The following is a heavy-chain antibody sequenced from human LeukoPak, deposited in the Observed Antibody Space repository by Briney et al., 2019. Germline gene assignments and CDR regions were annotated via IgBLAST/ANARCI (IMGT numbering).Heavy chain of an antibody. V-gene: IGHV1-46*01. CDR2: INPSGGST. J-gene: IGHJ4*02. D-gene: IGHD3-22*01. Sequence: ASVTVSCKASGYSFTSYYIHWVRQAPGQGLEWMGMINPSGGSTTYAQTFQGRVTMTTDTSTRTVYMELSSLRSEDTAVYYCARDGVFDSSGYYDFDYWGQGTLVTVSS. CDR3: ARDGVFDSSGYYDFDY. CDR1: GYSFTSYY.